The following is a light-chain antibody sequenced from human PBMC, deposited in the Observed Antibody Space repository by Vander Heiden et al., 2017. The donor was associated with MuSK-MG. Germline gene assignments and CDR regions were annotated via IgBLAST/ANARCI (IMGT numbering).Light chain of an antibody. V-gene: IGLV3-19*01. CDR3: YSRDSSGNAV. J-gene: IGLJ1*01. CDR2: GKN. CDR1: SLGNYY. Sequence: SSALTQDPDVSVALGQTVKITCQGDSLGNYYESWYQQKPGQAPVLVIFGKNYRPSGIQDRFSGSRSGNTASLTITGAQAEDEADYYCYSRDSSGNAVFGTGTTVTVL.